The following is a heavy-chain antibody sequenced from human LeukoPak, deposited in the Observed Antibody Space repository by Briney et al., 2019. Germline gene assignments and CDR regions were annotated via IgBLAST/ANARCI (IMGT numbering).Heavy chain of an antibody. CDR3: ARGETGGAFDY. Sequence: SVKVSCKASGGTFSSYAISWVRQAPGQGLEWMGRIIPIFGIANYAQKSQGRVTITADKSTSTAYMELSSLRSEDTAVYYCARGETGGAFDYWGREPWSPSPQ. CDR2: IIPIFGIA. J-gene: IGHJ4*02. V-gene: IGHV1-69*04. D-gene: IGHD3-16*01. CDR1: GGTFSSYA.